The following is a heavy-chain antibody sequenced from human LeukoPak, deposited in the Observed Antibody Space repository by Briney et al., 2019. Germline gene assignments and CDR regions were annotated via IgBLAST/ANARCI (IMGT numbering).Heavy chain of an antibody. J-gene: IGHJ4*02. CDR1: GGSISSYY. CDR3: ARGHRRAPHDY. V-gene: IGHV4-59*01. D-gene: IGHD1-14*01. CDR2: IYYSGST. Sequence: PSETLSLTCTVSGGSISSYYWSWIRQPPGKGLEWIGYIYYSGSTNYNPSLKSRVTISVDTSKNQFSLKLSSVTAADTAVYYCARGHRRAPHDYWGQGTL.